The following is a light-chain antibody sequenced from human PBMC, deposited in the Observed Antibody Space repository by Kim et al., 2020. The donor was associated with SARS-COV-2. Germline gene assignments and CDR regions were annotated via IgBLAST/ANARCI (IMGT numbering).Light chain of an antibody. CDR3: QQRSNWFT. J-gene: IGKJ3*01. CDR2: DAS. V-gene: IGKV3-11*01. Sequence: SMPPGESSTPSCRASQSVSSFSAWYQQKPGQAPRLLIYDASNRATGIPARFSGSGSGTDFTLTISSLEPEDFAVYYCQQRSNWFTFGPGTKVDIK. CDR1: QSVSSF.